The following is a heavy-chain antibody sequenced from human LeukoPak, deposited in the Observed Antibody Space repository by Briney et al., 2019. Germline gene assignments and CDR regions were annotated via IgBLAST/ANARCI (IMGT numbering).Heavy chain of an antibody. V-gene: IGHV5-51*01. Sequence: GESLKISCKGSEYSFPNYWIAWARQMPGKGLEWMGIINPDDSDTRYSPSFQGQVTISADNSISTAYLQWSSLQASDTAIYYCARRFGAVSDLDSWGQGTLVTVSS. CDR2: INPDDSDT. CDR3: ARRFGAVSDLDS. CDR1: EYSFPNYW. D-gene: IGHD1-26*01. J-gene: IGHJ5*01.